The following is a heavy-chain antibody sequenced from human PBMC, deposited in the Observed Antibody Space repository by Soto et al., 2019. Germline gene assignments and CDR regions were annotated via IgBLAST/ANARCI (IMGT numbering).Heavy chain of an antibody. CDR1: GFSLSNARMG. CDR3: ARIWYYDILTGYYIWFDP. Sequence: QVTLKESGPVLVKPTETLTLTCTVSGFSLSNARMGVSWIRQPPGKALEWLAHIFSNDEKSYITSLKSRLTISKDTSKSQVVLTMTNMDPVDTATYYCARIWYYDILTGYYIWFDPWGQGTLVTVSS. J-gene: IGHJ5*02. CDR2: IFSNDEK. D-gene: IGHD3-9*01. V-gene: IGHV2-26*01.